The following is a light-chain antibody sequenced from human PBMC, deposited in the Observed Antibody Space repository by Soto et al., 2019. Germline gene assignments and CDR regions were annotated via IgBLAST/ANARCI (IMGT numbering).Light chain of an antibody. J-gene: IGKJ4*01. CDR1: QSISSW. V-gene: IGKV1-5*03. CDR2: KAS. CDR3: QQCNSYPLT. Sequence: DIQMTQSPSTLSASVGDRVTITCRASQSISSWLAWYQQKPGKAPKLLIYKASSLESGVTSRLRGSGSGTELTITIRTLQPDDFATYYCQQCNSYPLTFGGGTKVDI.